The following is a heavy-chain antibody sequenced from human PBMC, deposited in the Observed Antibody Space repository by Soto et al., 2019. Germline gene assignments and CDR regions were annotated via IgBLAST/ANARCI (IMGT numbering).Heavy chain of an antibody. CDR3: ARLWTTVANDY. D-gene: IGHD4-17*01. V-gene: IGHV4-30-2*01. CDR2: IYHGST. CDR1: GGSISSGGYS. J-gene: IGHJ4*02. Sequence: SETLSLTCAVSGGSISSGGYSWSWIRQPPGKGLEWIGYIYHGSTYYNPSLKSRVTISIDTSKNQFSLRLSSVTAADTAVYYCARLWTTVANDYWGQGTLVTVSS.